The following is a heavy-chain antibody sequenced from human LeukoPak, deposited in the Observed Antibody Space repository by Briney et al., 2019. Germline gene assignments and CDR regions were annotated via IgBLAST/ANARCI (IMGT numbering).Heavy chain of an antibody. Sequence: GGSLRLSCAASGFTFSSYAMHWVRQAPGKGLEWVAVISYDGSNKYYADSVKGRFTISRDNSKNTLYLQMNSLTAEDTAVYYCAKWPRDSSGYYLLGYYYGMDVWGQGTTVTVSS. D-gene: IGHD3-22*01. J-gene: IGHJ6*02. CDR1: GFTFSSYA. CDR3: AKWPRDSSGYYLLGYYYGMDV. V-gene: IGHV3-30*04. CDR2: ISYDGSNK.